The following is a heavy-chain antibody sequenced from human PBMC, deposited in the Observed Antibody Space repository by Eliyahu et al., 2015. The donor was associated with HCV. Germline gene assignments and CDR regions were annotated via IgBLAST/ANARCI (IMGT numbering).Heavy chain of an antibody. D-gene: IGHD3-10*01. V-gene: IGHV3-21*01. CDR3: AREDFGSGYYGMDV. CDR1: GXTFSSYS. J-gene: IGHJ6*02. Sequence: EVQLVESGGGLVKPGGSLXLSCAASGXTFSSYSMNWVRQAPGKGLEWVSSISSSSSYIYYADSVKGRFTISRDNAKNSLYLQMNSLRAEDTAVYYCAREDFGSGYYGMDVWGQGTTVTVSS. CDR2: ISSSSSYI.